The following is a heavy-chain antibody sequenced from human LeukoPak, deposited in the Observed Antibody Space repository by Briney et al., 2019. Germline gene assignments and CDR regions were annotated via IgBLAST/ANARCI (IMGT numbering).Heavy chain of an antibody. CDR1: GFTVSSNY. D-gene: IGHD3-22*01. CDR2: IYSGGST. J-gene: IGHJ4*02. V-gene: IGHV3-53*01. Sequence: QPGGSLRLSCAASGFTVSSNYMSWVRQAPGKGLEWVSVIYSGGSTYYADSVRGRFTISRDNSKNTLYLQMNSLRAEDTAVYYCARGSVITLRPDYWGQGTLVTVSS. CDR3: ARGSVITLRPDY.